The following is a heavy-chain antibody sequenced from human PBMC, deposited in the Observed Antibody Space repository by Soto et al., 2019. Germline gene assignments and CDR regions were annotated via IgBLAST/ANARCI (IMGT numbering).Heavy chain of an antibody. D-gene: IGHD3-3*02. V-gene: IGHV4-4*07. CDR1: RGAIRSFF. CDR3: ARSPSTSTIGTFDI. CDR2: IYASGHT. Sequence: PSETLSLTCSVSRGAIRSFFLNWVRQSAGKGLEWIGRIYASGHTIYNPSLESRVTMSVDKSKHQFSLRLNSVTAADTAVYYCARSPSTSTIGTFDIWGQGTMVTVSS. J-gene: IGHJ3*02.